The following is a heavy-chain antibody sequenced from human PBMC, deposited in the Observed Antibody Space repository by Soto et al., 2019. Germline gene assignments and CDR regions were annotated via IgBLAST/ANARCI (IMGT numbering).Heavy chain of an antibody. Sequence: GSLRLSCAASGFTFSSYSMNWARQAPGKGLEWVSSISSSSSYIYYADSVKGRFTISRDNAKNSLYLQMNSLRAEDTAVYYCARWTRSGGSFYWGQGTLVTVSS. D-gene: IGHD2-15*01. V-gene: IGHV3-21*01. CDR2: ISSSSSYI. CDR3: ARWTRSGGSFY. CDR1: GFTFSSYS. J-gene: IGHJ4*02.